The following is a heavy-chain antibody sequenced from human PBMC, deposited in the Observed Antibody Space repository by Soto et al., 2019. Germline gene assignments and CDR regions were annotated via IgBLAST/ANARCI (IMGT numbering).Heavy chain of an antibody. V-gene: IGHV6-1*01. D-gene: IGHD1-7*01. CDR2: TYYRSKWYN. Sequence: SQTLSLTCAITGDSVSSNSAAWNWIRQSPSRGLEWLGRTYYRSKWYNDYAVSVKSRLTINPDASKNQFSLQLNSVTPEDTAVYYCARVAEYNWNSLNWFDPWGQGTLVTVSS. J-gene: IGHJ5*02. CDR3: ARVAEYNWNSLNWFDP. CDR1: GDSVSSNSAA.